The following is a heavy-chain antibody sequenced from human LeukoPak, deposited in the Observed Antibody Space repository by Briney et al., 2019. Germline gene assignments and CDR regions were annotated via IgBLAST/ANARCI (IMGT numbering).Heavy chain of an antibody. Sequence: ASVKVSCKASGYTFTTYEMHWVRQAPGQGLEWMGIINPSGGSTNYAQKFQGRVTMTRDTSTSTVYMELNSLRSEDTAVYYCARKGGLQVWGQGTTVTVSS. D-gene: IGHD3-16*01. CDR2: INPSGGST. V-gene: IGHV1-46*01. CDR3: ARKGGLQV. CDR1: GYTFTTYE. J-gene: IGHJ6*02.